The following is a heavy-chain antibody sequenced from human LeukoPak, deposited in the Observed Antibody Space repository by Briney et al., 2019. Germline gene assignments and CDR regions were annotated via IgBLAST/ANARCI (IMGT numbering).Heavy chain of an antibody. V-gene: IGHV4-59*12. CDR2: MHYSGST. J-gene: IGHJ5*02. CDR3: ARARRGDKWFDP. Sequence: PSETLSLTCTVSGGSINNYYWSWIRQPPGKGLEWIGYMHYSGSTYYNPSLKSRVSISVDTSKNQFSLKVNSVTAADTAVYYCARARRGDKWFDPWGQGTLVSVSS. CDR1: GGSINNYY. D-gene: IGHD1-26*01.